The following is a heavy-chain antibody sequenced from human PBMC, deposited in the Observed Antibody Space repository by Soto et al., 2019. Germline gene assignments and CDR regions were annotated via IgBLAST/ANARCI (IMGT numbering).Heavy chain of an antibody. CDR1: GFTFSSYA. V-gene: IGHV3-23*01. J-gene: IGHJ4*02. D-gene: IGHD3-3*01. CDR3: AKTNDFWSGYFEY. CDR2: ISGSGGST. Sequence: PGGSLRLSCAASGFTFSSYAMSWVRQAPGKGLEWVSAISGSGGSTYYADSVKGRFTISRDNSKNPLYLQMTSLRAEDTAVYYCAKTNDFWSGYFEYWGQGTLVSVSS.